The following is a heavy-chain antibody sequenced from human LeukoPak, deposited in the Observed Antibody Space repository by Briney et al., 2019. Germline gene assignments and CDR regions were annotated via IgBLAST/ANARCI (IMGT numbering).Heavy chain of an antibody. D-gene: IGHD3-16*01. V-gene: IGHV1-2*02. CDR1: GFTFTAYD. CDR3: AREGGRNLGEYWFDP. CDR2: INPNSGGT. J-gene: IGHJ5*02. Sequence: ASVKVSCKASGFTFTAYDIHWVRQAPGQGLEWMGKINPNSGGTEYTHNFRGRVSTTRDTSISTVYMELARLTSDDTAVYYCAREGGRNLGEYWFDPWGQGTLVTVSS.